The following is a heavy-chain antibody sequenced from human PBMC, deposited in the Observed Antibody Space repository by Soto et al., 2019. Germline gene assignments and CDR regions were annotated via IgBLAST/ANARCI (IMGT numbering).Heavy chain of an antibody. D-gene: IGHD3-22*01. J-gene: IGHJ5*01. CDR2: ISRTGDSA. Sequence: EVPLLESGGALVQPGGSLTLSCAASGFSFSDYAMSWVRQAPGKGLEWVSSISRTGDSAYYADSVKGRFAISRDRSKNRLSLQMNSLRVDDTAVYYCAKGPDGSGYYHNWFDSWGQGTLITVSS. CDR1: GFSFSDYA. V-gene: IGHV3-23*01. CDR3: AKGPDGSGYYHNWFDS.